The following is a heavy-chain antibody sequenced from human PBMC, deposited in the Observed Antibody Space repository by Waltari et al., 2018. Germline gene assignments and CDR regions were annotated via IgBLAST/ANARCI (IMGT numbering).Heavy chain of an antibody. V-gene: IGHV4-61*02. D-gene: IGHD6-13*01. CDR3: ARVLGADWYFDL. CDR1: GGSISSGSDY. Sequence: QVQLQESGPGLVKPSQTLSLTCPASGGSISSGSDYGRWIRQPAGKGLEWIGRIYTSGSTNYNPSLKSRVTISVDTSKNQFSLKMSSVTAADTAVYYCARVLGADWYFDLWGRGTLVTVSS. CDR2: IYTSGST. J-gene: IGHJ2*01.